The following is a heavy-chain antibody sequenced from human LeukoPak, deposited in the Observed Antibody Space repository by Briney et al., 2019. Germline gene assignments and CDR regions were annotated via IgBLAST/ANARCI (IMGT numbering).Heavy chain of an antibody. D-gene: IGHD6-13*01. J-gene: IGHJ1*01. CDR1: GFTFSSYG. Sequence: PGRSLRLSCAASGFTFSSYGMHWVRQTPGKGLEWVAVISYDGSNKYYADSVKGRFTISRDNSKNTLYLQMNSLRAEDTAVYYCAKDQLAATGSGYFQHWGQGTLVTVSS. CDR2: ISYDGSNK. CDR3: AKDQLAATGSGYFQH. V-gene: IGHV3-30*18.